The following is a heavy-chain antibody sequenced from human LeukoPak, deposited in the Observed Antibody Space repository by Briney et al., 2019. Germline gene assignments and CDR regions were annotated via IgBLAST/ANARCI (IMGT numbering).Heavy chain of an antibody. CDR1: GFTVSSNY. CDR3: VCHSGSYSYFDY. CDR2: IYSGGST. D-gene: IGHD1-26*01. J-gene: IGHJ4*02. V-gene: IGHV3-53*01. Sequence: GGSLRLSCAASGFTVSSNYMSWVRQAPGKGLEWVSVIYSGGSTYYADSVKGRFTISRDNSKNTLYLQVNSLRAEDTAVYYCVCHSGSYSYFDYWGQGTLVTVSS.